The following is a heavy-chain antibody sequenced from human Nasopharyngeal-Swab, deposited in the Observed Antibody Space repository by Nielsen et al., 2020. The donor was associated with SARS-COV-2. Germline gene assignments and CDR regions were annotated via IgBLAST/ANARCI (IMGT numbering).Heavy chain of an antibody. CDR3: ARDLSSSWPNFDY. D-gene: IGHD6-13*01. J-gene: IGHJ4*02. CDR1: GGSISSYY. V-gene: IGHV4-59*12. CDR2: IFYSGST. Sequence: SETLSLICTVSGGSISSYYWSWIRQPPGKGLEWIGYIFYSGSTNYNPSLKSRVTISVDTSKNQFSLKLSSVTAADTAVYYCARDLSSSWPNFDYWGQGTQVTVSS.